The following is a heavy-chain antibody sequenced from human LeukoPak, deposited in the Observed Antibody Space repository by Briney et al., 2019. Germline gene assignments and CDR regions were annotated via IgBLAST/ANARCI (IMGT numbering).Heavy chain of an antibody. CDR2: ISSSSSYI. D-gene: IGHD6-19*01. V-gene: IGHV3-21*01. Sequence: GGSLRLSCAATGFTFSSYAMHWVRQAPGKGLEWVSSISSSSSYIYYADSVKGRFTISRDNAKNSLYLQMNSLRAEDTAVYYCARAGQWLSYFDYWGQGTLVTVSS. J-gene: IGHJ4*02. CDR1: GFTFSSYA. CDR3: ARAGQWLSYFDY.